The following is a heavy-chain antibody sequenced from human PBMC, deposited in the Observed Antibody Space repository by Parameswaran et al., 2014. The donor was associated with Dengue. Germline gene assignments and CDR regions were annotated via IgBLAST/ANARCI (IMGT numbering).Heavy chain of an antibody. Sequence: WIRQPPGKGLEWVSAISGSGGSTNYADSVKGRFTISRDNSKNTLYLQMNSLRAEDTAVYYCAKEYNWNSYYYYYGMDVWGQGTTVTVSS. CDR2: ISGSGGST. CDR3: AKEYNWNSYYYYYGMDV. D-gene: IGHD1-7*01. V-gene: IGHV3-23*01. J-gene: IGHJ6*02.